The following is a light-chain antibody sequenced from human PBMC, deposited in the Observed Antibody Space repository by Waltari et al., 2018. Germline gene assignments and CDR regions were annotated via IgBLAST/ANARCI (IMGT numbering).Light chain of an antibody. J-gene: IGLJ3*02. CDR1: SSAVGGYKY. CDR3: CSYAGSTTSVV. V-gene: IGLV2-23*02. Sequence: QSALTQPASVSGSPGQSIPLSCPGTSSAVGGYKYVSWYQQHPGKASKLMIYTVSKRPSGVSNRFSGSKSGNTASLTIAGLQAEDEADYYCCSYAGSTTSVVFGGGTKVTVL. CDR2: TVS.